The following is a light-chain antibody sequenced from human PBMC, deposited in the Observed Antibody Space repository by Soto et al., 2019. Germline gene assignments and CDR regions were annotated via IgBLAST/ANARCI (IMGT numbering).Light chain of an antibody. CDR1: SSDVGGYNF. V-gene: IGLV2-8*01. Sequence: QSALTQPPSASGSPGQSVTISCTGTSSDVGGYNFVSWYQHHPGKAPKLMIYEVNKRPSGVPDRFSGSKSGNTASPTVSGLQAEDEADYYCASYAGSNNYVFGTGTKLTVL. CDR3: ASYAGSNNYV. CDR2: EVN. J-gene: IGLJ1*01.